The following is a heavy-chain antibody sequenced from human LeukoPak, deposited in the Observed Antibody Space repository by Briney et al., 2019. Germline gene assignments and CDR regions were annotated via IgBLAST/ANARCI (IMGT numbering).Heavy chain of an antibody. CDR1: GFTFDDYA. V-gene: IGHV3-9*01. J-gene: IGHJ6*02. CDR2: ISWNSGSI. D-gene: IGHD4-4*01. Sequence: PGRSLRLSCAASGFTFDDYAMHWVRQAPGKGLEWVSGISWNSGSIGYADSVKGRFTISRDNAKNSLYLQMNSLRAEDTALYYCAKASYSALPYGMDVWGQGTTVTVSS. CDR3: AKASYSALPYGMDV.